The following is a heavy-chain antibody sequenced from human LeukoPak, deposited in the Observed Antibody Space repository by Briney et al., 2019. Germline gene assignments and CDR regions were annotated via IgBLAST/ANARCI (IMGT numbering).Heavy chain of an antibody. CDR1: GFTFSSYA. CDR3: ARDLDSSGYYPDY. V-gene: IGHV3-30-3*01. D-gene: IGHD3-22*01. J-gene: IGHJ4*02. Sequence: PGGSLRLSCAASGFTFSSYAMHWVRQARGKGLEWVAVISYDGSNKYYADSVKGRFTISRDNSKNTLYLQMNSLRAEDTAVYYCARDLDSSGYYPDYWGQGTLVTVSS. CDR2: ISYDGSNK.